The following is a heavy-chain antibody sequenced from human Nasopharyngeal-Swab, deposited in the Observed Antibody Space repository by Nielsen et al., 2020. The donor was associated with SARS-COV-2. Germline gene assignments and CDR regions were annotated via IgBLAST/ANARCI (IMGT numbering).Heavy chain of an antibody. CDR1: GFSVTSHG. J-gene: IGHJ4*02. CDR2: IWYNGTNK. D-gene: IGHD3-22*01. CDR3: HLSSGYDGYINY. V-gene: IGHV3-33*01. Sequence: GGSLRLSCKASGFSVTSHGMHWVRQAPGKGPEWVAVIWYNGTNKFYADSVKGRFTISRDNSKNTLYLQMNSLRAEDTAMYYCHLSSGYDGYINYWGQGTLVTVSS.